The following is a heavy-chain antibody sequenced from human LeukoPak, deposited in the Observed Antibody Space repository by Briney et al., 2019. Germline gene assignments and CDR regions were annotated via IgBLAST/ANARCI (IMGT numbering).Heavy chain of an antibody. J-gene: IGHJ4*02. Sequence: GESLKISCKGSGYSFTSYWIGWVRQMPGKGLEWMGIIYPGDSDTRYSPSFQGQVTISADKSIGTAYLQWSSLKASDTAMYYCARLQTGYCSGGSCYAFDYWGQGTLVTVSS. CDR3: ARLQTGYCSGGSCYAFDY. CDR2: IYPGDSDT. CDR1: GYSFTSYW. D-gene: IGHD2-15*01. V-gene: IGHV5-51*01.